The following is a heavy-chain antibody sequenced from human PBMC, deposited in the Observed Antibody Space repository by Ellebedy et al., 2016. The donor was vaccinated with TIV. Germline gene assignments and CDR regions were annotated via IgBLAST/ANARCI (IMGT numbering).Heavy chain of an antibody. D-gene: IGHD2-21*02. J-gene: IGHJ4*02. V-gene: IGHV3-23*01. CDR2: ILSHGRTT. CDR1: GFTFSGFA. Sequence: GESLKISCAASGFTFSGFAMSWIRQAPGRGLEWVSGILSHGRTTYYADSVKGRFTISRDNSGNTMYLQMSGLSADDTAIYYCAKDTIYGDSYWEFDNWGQGTQVTVSS. CDR3: AKDTIYGDSYWEFDN.